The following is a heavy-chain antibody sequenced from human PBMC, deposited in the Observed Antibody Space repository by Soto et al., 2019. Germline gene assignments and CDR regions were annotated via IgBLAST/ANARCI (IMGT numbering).Heavy chain of an antibody. J-gene: IGHJ6*02. CDR1: GFTFSNAW. V-gene: IGHV3-15*01. CDR3: TTGVTSRGMDV. Sequence: GGSLRLSCAASGFTFSNAWMSWVRQAPGKGLEWVGRIKSKTDGGTTDYAAPVKGRFTISRDDSKNTLYLQMNSLKTEDTAVYFCTTGVTSRGMDVWGQGTTVTVSS. D-gene: IGHD2-21*02. CDR2: IKSKTDGGTT.